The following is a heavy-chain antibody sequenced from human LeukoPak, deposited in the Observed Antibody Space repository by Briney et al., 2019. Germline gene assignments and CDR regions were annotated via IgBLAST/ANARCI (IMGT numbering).Heavy chain of an antibody. V-gene: IGHV3-21*06. CDR2: IGPTGSDR. CDR1: GLTFSTSG. Sequence: GGSLRLSCTASGLTFSTSGFNWVRQAPGKGLEWVASIGPTGSDRYHADSIKGRFTISKDNANNFLYLQMNSLRAEDTAVYYCATETNGRHYDYWGQGTLLTVSS. D-gene: IGHD1-14*01. CDR3: ATETNGRHYDY. J-gene: IGHJ4*02.